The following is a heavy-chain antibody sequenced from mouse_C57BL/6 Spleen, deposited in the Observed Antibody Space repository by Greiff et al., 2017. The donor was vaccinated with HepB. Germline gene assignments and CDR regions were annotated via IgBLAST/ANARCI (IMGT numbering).Heavy chain of an antibody. V-gene: IGHV5-6*01. CDR3: ARQITTVVAPFDY. J-gene: IGHJ2*01. CDR2: ISSGGSYT. D-gene: IGHD1-1*01. Sequence: EVNVVESGGDLVKPGGSLKLSCAASGFTFSSYGMSWVRQTPDKRLEWVATISSGGSYTYYPDSVKGRFTISRDNAKNTLYLQMSSLKSEDTAMYYCARQITTVVAPFDYWGQGTTLTVSS. CDR1: GFTFSSYG.